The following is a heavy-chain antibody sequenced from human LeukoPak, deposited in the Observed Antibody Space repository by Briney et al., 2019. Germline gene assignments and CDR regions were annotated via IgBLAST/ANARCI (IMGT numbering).Heavy chain of an antibody. CDR1: GFTFSSYG. J-gene: IGHJ6*02. CDR3: ARVLCYYYGMDV. V-gene: IGHV3-33*01. D-gene: IGHD1-1*01. CDR2: IWYDGSNK. Sequence: GGSLRLSCAASGFTFSSYGMHWVRQAPGKGLEWVAVIWYDGSNKYYADSVKGRFTISRDNSKNTLYLQMNSLRAEDTAVYYCARVLCYYYGMDVWGQGTTVTVSS.